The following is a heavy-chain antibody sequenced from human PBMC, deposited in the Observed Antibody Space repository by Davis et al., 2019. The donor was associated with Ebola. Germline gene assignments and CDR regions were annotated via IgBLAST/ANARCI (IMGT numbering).Heavy chain of an antibody. CDR1: GFTFSSYW. Sequence: HTGGSLRLSCAASGFTFSSYWMHWVRQAPGKGLVWVSRINSDGSSTSYADSVKGRFTISRDNAKNSLYLQMNSLRDEDTAVYYCARGRPSTVTKGFYFDYWGQGTLVTVSS. D-gene: IGHD4-17*01. CDR3: ARGRPSTVTKGFYFDY. CDR2: INSDGSST. V-gene: IGHV3-74*01. J-gene: IGHJ4*02.